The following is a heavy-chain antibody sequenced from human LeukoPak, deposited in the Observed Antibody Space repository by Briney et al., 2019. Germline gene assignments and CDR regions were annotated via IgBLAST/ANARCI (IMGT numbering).Heavy chain of an antibody. Sequence: EASVKVSCKASGYTFTNYGISWVRQAPGQGLEWMGWISAYNGNTTYAQKLQGRVTMTTDTSTSTAYMELRSLRSDDTAVYYCARVSYYDTSGYLPRSFKNRYYMDVWGKGTTVTVSS. CDR3: ARVSYYDTSGYLPRSFKNRYYMDV. J-gene: IGHJ6*03. CDR1: GYTFTNYG. V-gene: IGHV1-18*01. CDR2: ISAYNGNT. D-gene: IGHD3-22*01.